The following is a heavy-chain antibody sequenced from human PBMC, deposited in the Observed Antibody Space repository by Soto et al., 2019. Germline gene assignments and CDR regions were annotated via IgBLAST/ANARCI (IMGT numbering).Heavy chain of an antibody. Sequence: PSETLSLTCTVSGGSISSSSYYWGWIRQPPGKGLEWIGSIYYSGSTYYNPSLKSRVTISVDTSKNQFSLKLSSVTAADTAVYYCARHTLLWALQYNWFDPWGQGTLVTVSS. CDR3: ARHTLLWALQYNWFDP. D-gene: IGHD3-16*01. CDR2: IYYSGST. J-gene: IGHJ5*02. CDR1: GGSISSSSYY. V-gene: IGHV4-39*01.